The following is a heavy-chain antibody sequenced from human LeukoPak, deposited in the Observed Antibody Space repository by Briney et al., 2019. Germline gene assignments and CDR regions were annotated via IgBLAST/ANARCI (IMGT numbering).Heavy chain of an antibody. CDR2: INHSGST. Sequence: SETLSLTCTVSNASISSNTYYRAWIRQPPGKGLEWIGEINHSGSTNYNPSLKSRVTISVDTSKNQFSLKLSSVTAADTAVYYCARGPSRRYFDWLWGITRTGVFDYWGQGTLVTVSS. CDR3: ARGPSRRYFDWLWGITRTGVFDY. J-gene: IGHJ4*02. V-gene: IGHV4-39*07. CDR1: NASISSNTYY. D-gene: IGHD3-9*01.